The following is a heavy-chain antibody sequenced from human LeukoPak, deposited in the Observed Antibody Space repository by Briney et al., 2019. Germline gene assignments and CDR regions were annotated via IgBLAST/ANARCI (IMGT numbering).Heavy chain of an antibody. Sequence: GASVKVSCKASGYTFTSYYMHWVRQAPGQGLEWMGIINPSGGSTSYAQKFQGRVTMTRDMSTSTVYMELSSLRSEDTAVYYCARVADYYGSGSYLDVWGKGTTVTVSS. CDR2: INPSGGST. D-gene: IGHD3-10*01. V-gene: IGHV1-46*01. J-gene: IGHJ6*04. CDR3: ARVADYYGSGSYLDV. CDR1: GYTFTSYY.